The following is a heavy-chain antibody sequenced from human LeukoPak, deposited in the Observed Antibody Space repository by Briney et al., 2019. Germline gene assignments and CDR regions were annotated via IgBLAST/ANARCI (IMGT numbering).Heavy chain of an antibody. V-gene: IGHV3-30*03. CDR2: ISCDGGTQ. Sequence: GGSLRLSCAASGFTFNNFGMQWVRQTPGKGLEWVTVISCDGGTQYYADSVKGRFTISRDDSKNTLYLQMNSLRAEDTAVYYCARDGSGRVPEMSAPDYWGQGTLVTVSS. D-gene: IGHD3-10*01. CDR3: ARDGSGRVPEMSAPDY. CDR1: GFTFNNFG. J-gene: IGHJ4*02.